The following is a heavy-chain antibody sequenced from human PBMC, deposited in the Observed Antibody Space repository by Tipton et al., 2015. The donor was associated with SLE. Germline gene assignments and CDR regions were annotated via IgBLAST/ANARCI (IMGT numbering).Heavy chain of an antibody. V-gene: IGHV4-59*11. D-gene: IGHD2-2*01. CDR3: ARSYCSSTICNYYYGMDV. CDR1: GGSISSHY. J-gene: IGHJ6*02. CDR2: MYYSGNT. Sequence: GLVKPSETLSLTCTVSGGSISSHYWSWIRQPPGKGLEWIGYMYYSGNTNYNPSLKSRVTISVDTSKNQFSLKLTSVTAADTAVYYCARSYCSSTICNYYYGMDVWGQGTTVTVSS.